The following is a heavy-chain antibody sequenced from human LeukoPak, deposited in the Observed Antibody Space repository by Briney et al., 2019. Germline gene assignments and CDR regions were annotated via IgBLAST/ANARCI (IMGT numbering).Heavy chain of an antibody. CDR3: ARQSAWHYFDY. D-gene: IGHD5-24*01. J-gene: IGHJ4*02. V-gene: IGHV4-59*08. Sequence: PSETLSLTCTVSGGSISRYYWSWIRQPPGKGVEWIGYIYYSGSTNYNPSLKSRVTISVDTSKNQCSLKLSSVTAADTAVYYCARQSAWHYFDYWGQGALVTVSS. CDR1: GGSISRYY. CDR2: IYYSGST.